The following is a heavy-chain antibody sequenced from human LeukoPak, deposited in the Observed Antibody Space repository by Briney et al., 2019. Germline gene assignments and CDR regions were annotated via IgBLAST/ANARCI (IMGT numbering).Heavy chain of an antibody. V-gene: IGHV3-64D*06. CDR3: HTDKGCSYYGSGSYYTD. D-gene: IGHD3-10*01. Sequence: RGSLRLSRSASVVTFFGYVMHWVRQAPGQGLEYVSSISSNGGSTYYADSVKGRFTISRDNSKNMLYLQMSSLRTEDTAVYYCHTDKGCSYYGSGSYYTDWGQGTLATVSS. CDR1: VVTFFGYV. J-gene: IGHJ4*02. CDR2: ISSNGGST.